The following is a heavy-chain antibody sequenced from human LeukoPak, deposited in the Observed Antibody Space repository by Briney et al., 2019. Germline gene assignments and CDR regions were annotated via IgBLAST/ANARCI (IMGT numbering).Heavy chain of an antibody. V-gene: IGHV4-4*07. Sequence: PSPSLFLTCTVSGPSFSGYYWSSIRQPAGKGLEWIGRIYTSGSSNYNPSLKRRVTMSVDTSKNQFSLKLSSVTAADTAVYYCARVSSAGIWDYWGQGTLVTVSS. J-gene: IGHJ4*02. D-gene: IGHD6-19*01. CDR2: IYTSGSS. CDR3: ARVSSAGIWDY. CDR1: GPSFSGYY.